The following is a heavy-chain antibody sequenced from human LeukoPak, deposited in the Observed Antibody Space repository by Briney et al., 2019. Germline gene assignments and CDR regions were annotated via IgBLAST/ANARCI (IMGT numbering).Heavy chain of an antibody. CDR2: IYTGDNT. CDR3: ARDVTPYRAFDI. Sequence: GGSLRLSCAASGFTVSSNYMNWVRQAPGKGLEWVSVIYTGDNTYYADSVKGRFTISRDNSKNTLYLQMNSLRAEDTAVYYCARDVTPYRAFDIWGQGTMVTVSS. J-gene: IGHJ3*02. CDR1: GFTVSSNY. V-gene: IGHV3-53*05. D-gene: IGHD1-26*01.